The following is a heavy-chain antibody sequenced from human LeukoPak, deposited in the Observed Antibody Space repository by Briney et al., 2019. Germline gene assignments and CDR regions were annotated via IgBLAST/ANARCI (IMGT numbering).Heavy chain of an antibody. CDR3: ARDYYDILTGYYISYFDY. V-gene: IGHV3-48*01. Sequence: PGGSLRLSCAASGFTFSSYSMNCVRQAPGKGLECVSYISSSSSTIYYADSVKGRFTISRDNAKNSMYLQMNSLRAEDTAVYYCARDYYDILTGYYISYFDYWGQGTLVTVSS. CDR2: ISSSSSTI. D-gene: IGHD3-9*01. J-gene: IGHJ4*02. CDR1: GFTFSSYS.